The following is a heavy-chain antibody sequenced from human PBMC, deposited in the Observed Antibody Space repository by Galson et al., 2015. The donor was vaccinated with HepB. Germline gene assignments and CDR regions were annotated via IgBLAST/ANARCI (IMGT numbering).Heavy chain of an antibody. D-gene: IGHD3-10*01. Sequence: SLRLSCAASGFTFSSYAMHWVRQAPGKGLEWVAVISYDGSNKYYADSVKGRFTISRDNSKNTLYLQMNSLRAEDTAVYYCTTGEVVTMVRGVIRMDVWGQGTTVTVSS. V-gene: IGHV3-30-3*01. CDR2: ISYDGSNK. J-gene: IGHJ6*02. CDR1: GFTFSSYA. CDR3: TTGEVVTMVRGVIRMDV.